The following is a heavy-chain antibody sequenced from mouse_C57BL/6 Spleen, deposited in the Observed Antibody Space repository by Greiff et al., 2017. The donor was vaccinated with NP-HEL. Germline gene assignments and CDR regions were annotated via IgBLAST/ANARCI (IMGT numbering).Heavy chain of an antibody. V-gene: IGHV3-6*01. D-gene: IGHD2-4*01. Sequence: ESGPGLVKPSQSLSLTCSVTGYSITSGYYWNWIRQFPGNKLEWMGYISYDGSNNYNPSLKNRISITRDTSKNKCILKLKSVTTEDTATYYCARENYDYDKAYWGQGTLVTVSA. CDR3: ARENYDYDKAY. J-gene: IGHJ3*01. CDR1: GYSITSGYY. CDR2: ISYDGSN.